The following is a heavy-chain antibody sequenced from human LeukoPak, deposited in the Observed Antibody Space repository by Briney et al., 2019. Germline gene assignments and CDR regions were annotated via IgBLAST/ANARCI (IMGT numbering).Heavy chain of an antibody. D-gene: IGHD5-18*01. CDR2: IFYAGST. J-gene: IGHJ4*02. V-gene: IGHV4-59*08. Sequence: SETLSLTCTVSGGFIRSYYWSWIRQPPGKGLEWIGYIFYAGSTTYNPSLKSRVTISIDTSKNEVSLKLNSVTAADTAVYYCASGERGYSYGPLDYWGQGTLVTVSS. CDR1: GGFIRSYY. CDR3: ASGERGYSYGPLDY.